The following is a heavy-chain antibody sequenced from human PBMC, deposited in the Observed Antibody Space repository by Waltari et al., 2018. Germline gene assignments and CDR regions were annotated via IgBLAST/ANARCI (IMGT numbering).Heavy chain of an antibody. Sequence: GGTFSSYAISWVRQAPGQGLEWMGGIIPIFGTANYAQKFQGRVTITADKSTSTAYMELSSLRSEDTAVYYCAREADSSGWYAGDYWGQGTLVTVSS. CDR2: IIPIFGTA. CDR3: AREADSSGWYAGDY. J-gene: IGHJ4*02. V-gene: IGHV1-69*06. D-gene: IGHD6-19*01. CDR1: GGTFSSYA.